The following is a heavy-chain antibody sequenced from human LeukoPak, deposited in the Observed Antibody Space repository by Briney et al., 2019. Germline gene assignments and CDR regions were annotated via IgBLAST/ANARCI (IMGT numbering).Heavy chain of an antibody. J-gene: IGHJ1*01. CDR1: GFTFDDYA. Sequence: GRSLRLSCAASGFTFDDYAMHWVRQAPGKGLEWVSGISWNSGSIGYADSVKGRFTISRDNAKNSLYLQMNSLRAEDTALYYCVKGHWELLPAEYFQHWGQGTLVTVSS. V-gene: IGHV3-9*01. CDR2: ISWNSGSI. CDR3: VKGHWELLPAEYFQH. D-gene: IGHD1-26*01.